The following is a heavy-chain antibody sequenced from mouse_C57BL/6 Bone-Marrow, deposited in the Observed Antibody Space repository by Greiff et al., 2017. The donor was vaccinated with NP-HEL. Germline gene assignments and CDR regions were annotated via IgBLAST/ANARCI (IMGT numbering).Heavy chain of an antibody. J-gene: IGHJ2*01. CDR1: GYAFSSSW. CDR2: IYPGDGDT. V-gene: IGHV1-82*01. D-gene: IGHD2-3*01. Sequence: VNVVESGPELVKPGASVKISCKASGYAFSSSWMNWVKQRPGKGLEWIGRIYPGDGDTNYNGKFKGKATLTADKSSSTAYMQLSSLTSEDSAVYFCARENGYDYFDYWGQGTTLTVSS. CDR3: ARENGYDYFDY.